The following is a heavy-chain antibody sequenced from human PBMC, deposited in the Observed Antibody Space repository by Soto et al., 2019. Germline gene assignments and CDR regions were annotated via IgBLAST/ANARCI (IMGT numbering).Heavy chain of an antibody. V-gene: IGHV4-34*01. Sequence: QVQLQQWGAGLLKPSETLSLTCAVYGGSFSGYYWSWIRQPPGKGLEWIGEINHSGSTNYNPSLNSRVTISVDTSKNQFALKLSSVTAADTAVYYCARLPDYDILTGYRSYYFDYWGQGTLVTVSS. CDR2: INHSGST. J-gene: IGHJ4*02. D-gene: IGHD3-9*01. CDR1: GGSFSGYY. CDR3: ARLPDYDILTGYRSYYFDY.